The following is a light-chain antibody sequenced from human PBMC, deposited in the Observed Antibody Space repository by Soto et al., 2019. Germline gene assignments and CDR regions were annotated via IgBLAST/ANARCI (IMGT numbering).Light chain of an antibody. CDR3: QSYDRSLSGYV. J-gene: IGLJ1*01. Sequence: QSALAHPPSLSGAPGQRIIISCTGSSSNIGADYDVHWYKQFPGAAPKLLIYGNANRPSGVPDRISGSKSGTSASLAITGLQAEDEADYYCQSYDRSLSGYVFGTGTKVTVL. V-gene: IGLV1-40*01. CDR1: SSNIGADYD. CDR2: GNA.